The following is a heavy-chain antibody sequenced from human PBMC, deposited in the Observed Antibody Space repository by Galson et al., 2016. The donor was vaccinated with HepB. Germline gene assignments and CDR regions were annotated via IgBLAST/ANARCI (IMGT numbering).Heavy chain of an antibody. D-gene: IGHD4-17*01. V-gene: IGHV4-59*01. CDR2: ISDSGST. J-gene: IGHJ4*02. CDR3: ARDRGLHGDYVFDY. CDR1: GGSISSYY. Sequence: SETLSLTCTVSGGSISSYYWSWIRQPPGKRLEWIGYISDSGSTNYNPSLQSRVTMSVDTSKNQFPLKLRSVTAADTAVYYCARDRGLHGDYVFDYWGQGTLVTVSS.